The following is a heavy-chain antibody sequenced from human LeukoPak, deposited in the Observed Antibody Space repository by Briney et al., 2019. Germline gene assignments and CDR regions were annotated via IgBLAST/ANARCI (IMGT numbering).Heavy chain of an antibody. V-gene: IGHV5-51*01. CDR2: PYPGAFDT. J-gene: IGHJ6*03. CDR3: AGWGSSGSYHYYYYYYMDV. Sequence: GVSLKFSCKGCGSSFTGSCIGWVRQLPGRGLAWLGIPYPGAFDTRYSPSFQGQVTISADKSISTAYLQWSSLKASDTAMYYCAGWGSSGSYHYYYYYYMDVWGKGTTVTVSS. CDR1: GSSFTGSC. D-gene: IGHD1-26*01.